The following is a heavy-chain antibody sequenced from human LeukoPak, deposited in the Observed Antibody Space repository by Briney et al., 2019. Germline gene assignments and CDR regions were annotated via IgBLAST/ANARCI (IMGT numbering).Heavy chain of an antibody. CDR1: GVTFSSYA. CDR3: ARGHGAYSSVPYRYYGMDV. V-gene: IGHV3-66*01. J-gene: IGHJ6*02. Sequence: PGGSLRLSCAASGVTFSSYAMSWVRQAPGKGLEWVSVMYGGGSTYYADSVKGRFTISRDSPTNTLYLQMNSLRAEDTAVYFCARGHGAYSSVPYRYYGMDVWGQGTTVAVSS. CDR2: MYGGGST. D-gene: IGHD3-22*01.